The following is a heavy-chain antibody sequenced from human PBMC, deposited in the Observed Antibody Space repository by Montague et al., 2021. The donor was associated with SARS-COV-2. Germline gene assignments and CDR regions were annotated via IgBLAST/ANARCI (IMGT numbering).Heavy chain of an antibody. CDR1: GFSLSTGGMC. J-gene: IGHJ3*01. V-gene: IGHV2-70*11. Sequence: PALVKPTQTLTLTCTFSGFSLSTGGMCVSWIRQPPGKALEWLARIDWDDDKYYSASLKTRLTISKDTSKNQVVLTMTNMDPVDTATYYCTRMRIAAAGSPFDFWGQGTMVTVSS. CDR3: TRMRIAAAGSPFDF. CDR2: IDWDDDK. D-gene: IGHD6-13*01.